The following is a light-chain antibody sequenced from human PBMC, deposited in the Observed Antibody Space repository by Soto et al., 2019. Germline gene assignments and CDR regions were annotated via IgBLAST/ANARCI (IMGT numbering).Light chain of an antibody. CDR2: GNS. J-gene: IGLJ1*01. Sequence: QTVAPQQPSVSGAPGQRVTLSCTGSSSNIGAGYDVHWYQQLPGTAPKLLIYGNSNRPSWVPDRFSGSKSGTSASLAITGLHAEDEADYYCQSYDSSLRGYVFGTGTKLTVL. CDR3: QSYDSSLRGYV. V-gene: IGLV1-40*01. CDR1: SSNIGAGYD.